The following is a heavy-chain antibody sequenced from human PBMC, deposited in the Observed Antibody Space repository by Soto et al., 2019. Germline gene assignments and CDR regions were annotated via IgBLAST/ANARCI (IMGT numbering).Heavy chain of an antibody. V-gene: IGHV3-23*01. CDR2: ISGSGGST. D-gene: IGHD3-10*01. Sequence: GGSLRLSCAASGFTFSSYAMSWVRQAPGKGLEWVSAISGSGGSTYYADSVKGRFTISRDNAKNTLYLQMNSLRAEDTAVYYCAREPMVRGVTGYYYYYMDVWGKGTTVTVSS. CDR1: GFTFSSYA. J-gene: IGHJ6*03. CDR3: AREPMVRGVTGYYYYYMDV.